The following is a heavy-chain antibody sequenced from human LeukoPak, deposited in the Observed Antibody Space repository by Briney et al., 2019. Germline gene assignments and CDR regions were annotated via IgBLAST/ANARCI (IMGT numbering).Heavy chain of an antibody. Sequence: GGSLRLSCAASGFTFSIYGMHWVRQAPGKGVEWVAVIWYDGSNKYYADSVKGRFTISRDNSKNTLYLQMNSLRAEDTAVYYCAREGYYYDSSGYYYFDYWGQGTLVTVSS. D-gene: IGHD3-22*01. V-gene: IGHV3-33*01. CDR2: IWYDGSNK. J-gene: IGHJ4*02. CDR1: GFTFSIYG. CDR3: AREGYYYDSSGYYYFDY.